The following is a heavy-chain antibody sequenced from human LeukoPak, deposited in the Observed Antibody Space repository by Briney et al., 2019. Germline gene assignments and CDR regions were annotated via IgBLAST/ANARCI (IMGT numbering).Heavy chain of an antibody. CDR2: IIPIFSTA. CDR1: GGTFGSYA. V-gene: IGHV1-69*01. CDR3: ATSPYYDFWSGHNGAFDI. Sequence: GSSVKVSCEASGGTFGSYAISWVRQAPGQGLEWMGGIIPIFSTANYAQKFQGRVTITADESTSPVYMEVSSLRSEDTAVYYCATSPYYDFWSGHNGAFDIWGQGTMVIVSS. J-gene: IGHJ3*02. D-gene: IGHD3-3*01.